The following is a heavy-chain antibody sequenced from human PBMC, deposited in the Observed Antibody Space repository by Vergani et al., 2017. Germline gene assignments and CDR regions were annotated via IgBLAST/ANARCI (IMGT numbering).Heavy chain of an antibody. CDR3: ARDQGSGSYRDAFDI. D-gene: IGHD1-26*01. J-gene: IGHJ3*02. CDR1: GGSFSDYY. V-gene: IGHV4-34*01. CDR2: INHSGST. Sequence: QVQLQQWGAGLLKPSETLSLTCAVYGGSFSDYYWSWIRQPPGKGLEWIGEINHSGSTNNNPSLKSRVTTSLDTSTNQFSLKLSSVTAADTAVYYCARDQGSGSYRDAFDIWGQGTMVTVSS.